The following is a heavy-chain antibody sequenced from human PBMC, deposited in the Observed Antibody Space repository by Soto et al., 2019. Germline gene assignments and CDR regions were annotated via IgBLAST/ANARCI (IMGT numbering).Heavy chain of an antibody. V-gene: IGHV2-5*01. J-gene: IGHJ4*02. CDR1: GFSLSTSGVG. D-gene: IGHD1-26*01. Sequence: GSGPTLVNPTQTLTLTCTFSGFSLSTSGVGVGWIRQPPGKALEWLALIYWNDDKRYSPSLKSRLTITKDTSKNQVVLTMTNMDPVDTATYYCAHAPKAPSGSYSSYFDYWGQGTLVTVSS. CDR2: IYWNDDK. CDR3: AHAPKAPSGSYSSYFDY.